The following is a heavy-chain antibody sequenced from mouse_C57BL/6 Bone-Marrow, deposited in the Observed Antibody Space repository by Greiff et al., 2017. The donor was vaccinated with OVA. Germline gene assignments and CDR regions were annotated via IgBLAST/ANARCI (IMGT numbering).Heavy chain of an antibody. D-gene: IGHD4-1*01. CDR2: ISSGSSTI. J-gene: IGHJ2*01. V-gene: IGHV5-17*01. Sequence: EVHLVESGGGLVKPGGSLTLSCAASGFTFSDYGMHWVRQAPEKGLEWVAYISSGSSTIYYADTVKGRFTISRDNAKNTLFLQKTSLRSEDTAMYYCASNWVFDYWGQGTTLTVSS. CDR3: ASNWVFDY. CDR1: GFTFSDYG.